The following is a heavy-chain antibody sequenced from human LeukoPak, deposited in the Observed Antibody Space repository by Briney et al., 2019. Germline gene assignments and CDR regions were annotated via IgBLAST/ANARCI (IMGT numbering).Heavy chain of an antibody. J-gene: IGHJ6*04. CDR2: ISAYNGKT. CDR1: GYTFTSYG. V-gene: IGHV1-18*04. CDR3: ARGGIVVVPAAHTLYYYGMDV. Sequence: ASVKVSCKASGYTFTSYGISWVRQAPGQGLEWMGWISAYNGKTNYAQKLQGRVTMTTDTSTSTAYMELRSLRSDDTAVYYCARGGIVVVPAAHTLYYYGMDVWGKGTTVTVSS. D-gene: IGHD2-2*01.